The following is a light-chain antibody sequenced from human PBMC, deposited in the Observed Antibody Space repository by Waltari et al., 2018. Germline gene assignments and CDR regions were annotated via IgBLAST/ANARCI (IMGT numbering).Light chain of an antibody. V-gene: IGKV3-20*01. J-gene: IGKJ2*03. CDR2: GVS. CDR1: QSVSSY. Sequence: PGERATLSCRASQSVSSYLAWYQQKPGQAPRLLIYGVSSRATGIPDRFSGSGSGTDFTLTISSLEPEDVGVYYCFQHSGGYSFGQGTKVEIK. CDR3: FQHSGGYS.